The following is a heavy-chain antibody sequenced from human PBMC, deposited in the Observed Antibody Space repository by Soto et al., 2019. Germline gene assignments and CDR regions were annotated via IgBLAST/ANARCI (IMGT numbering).Heavy chain of an antibody. J-gene: IGHJ4*02. CDR3: AKDFNPWTQPKHFDY. Sequence: GGSLRLSCAASGFTFSSYAMSWVRQAPGKGLEWVSAISGSGGSTYYADSVKGRFTISRDNSKNTRYLQMNSLRAEDTAVYYCAKDFNPWTQPKHFDYWGQEPLVTVS. D-gene: IGHD1-1*01. CDR1: GFTFSSYA. CDR2: ISGSGGST. V-gene: IGHV3-23*01.